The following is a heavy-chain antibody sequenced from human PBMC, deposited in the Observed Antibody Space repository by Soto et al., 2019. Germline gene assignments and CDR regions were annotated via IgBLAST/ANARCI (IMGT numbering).Heavy chain of an antibody. D-gene: IGHD3-3*01. CDR3: ASLAGSDFWSGYRYYYYMDV. CDR1: GGSISSYY. Sequence: SETLSLTCTVSGGSISSYYWSWIRQPPGKGLEWIGYIYYSGSTNYNPSLKSRVTISVDTSKNQFSLKLSSVTAADTAVYYCASLAGSDFWSGYRYYYYMDVWGKGTTVTVSS. J-gene: IGHJ6*03. CDR2: IYYSGST. V-gene: IGHV4-59*01.